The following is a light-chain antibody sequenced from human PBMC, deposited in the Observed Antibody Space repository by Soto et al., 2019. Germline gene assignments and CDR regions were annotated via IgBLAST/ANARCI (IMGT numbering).Light chain of an antibody. CDR3: AKGGVSLVV. Sequence: QSVLTQPPSASGTPGQRVTISCSGSSSNIGTNTVIWYQQLPGAAPKLLIYSDNQRPSRLPDRFAGSKSGNSASLAISGLQSEDEADYYWAKGGVSLVVFGGGTKLTVL. CDR2: SDN. V-gene: IGLV1-44*01. J-gene: IGLJ2*01. CDR1: SSNIGTNT.